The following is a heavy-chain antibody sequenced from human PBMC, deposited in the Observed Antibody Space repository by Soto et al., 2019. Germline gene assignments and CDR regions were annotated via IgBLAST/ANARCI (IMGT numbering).Heavy chain of an antibody. CDR3: ARVPRYYDFWSGYKPVYYYYGMDV. CDR1: GGSFSGYY. Sequence: PSETLSLTCAVYGGSFSGYYWSWIRQPPGKGLEWIGEINHSGSTNYNPSLKSRVTISVDTSKNQFSLKLSSVTAADTAVYYCARVPRYYDFWSGYKPVYYYYGMDVWGHGTTVTVSS. V-gene: IGHV4-34*01. J-gene: IGHJ6*02. D-gene: IGHD3-3*01. CDR2: INHSGST.